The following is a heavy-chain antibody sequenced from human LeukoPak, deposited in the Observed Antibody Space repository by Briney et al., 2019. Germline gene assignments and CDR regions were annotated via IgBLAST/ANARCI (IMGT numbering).Heavy chain of an antibody. J-gene: IGHJ4*02. V-gene: IGHV3-7*04. CDR3: AKDRGWLQFDY. CDR2: IKTDGSEK. D-gene: IGHD5-24*01. Sequence: GGSLGLPGEASGSTFIHHWMVGARRAQGKGWEGVADIKTDGSEKYHVDSVKGRFTISRDNAKNELYLQMSNLRVEDTGIYYCAKDRGWLQFDYWGQGILVTVSS. CDR1: GSTFIHHW.